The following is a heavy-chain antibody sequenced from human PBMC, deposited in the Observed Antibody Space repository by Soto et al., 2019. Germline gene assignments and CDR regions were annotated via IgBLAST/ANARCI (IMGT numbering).Heavy chain of an antibody. V-gene: IGHV3-23*01. Sequence: EVQLLESGGGLVQPGGSLTLSCTASGVTLSMYAVTWVRQAPGKGLEWVSSISDSGDRTYYTDSVKGRFTVSRDTSKNTVYLQMRSLRGEDPAVYYCAKEVEGDWFYFDLWGQGTLVTVSS. CDR3: AKEVEGDWFYFDL. CDR1: GVTLSMYA. D-gene: IGHD3-9*01. J-gene: IGHJ4*02. CDR2: ISDSGDRT.